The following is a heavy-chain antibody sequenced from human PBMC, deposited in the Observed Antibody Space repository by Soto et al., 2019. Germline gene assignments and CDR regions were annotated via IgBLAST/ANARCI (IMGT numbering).Heavy chain of an antibody. J-gene: IGHJ4*02. V-gene: IGHV3-30*18. CDR2: ISYDGSNK. CDR3: AKGAVAGPLLEDYFDY. D-gene: IGHD6-19*01. Sequence: ESGGGVVQPGRSLRLSCAASGFTFSSYGMHWVRQAPGKGLEWVAVISYDGSNKYYADSVKGRFTISRDNSKNTLYLQMNSLRAEDTAVYYCAKGAVAGPLLEDYFDYWGQGTLVTVSS. CDR1: GFTFSSYG.